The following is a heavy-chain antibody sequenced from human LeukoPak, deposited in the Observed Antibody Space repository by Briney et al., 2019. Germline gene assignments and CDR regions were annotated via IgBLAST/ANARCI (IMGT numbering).Heavy chain of an antibody. V-gene: IGHV3-7*01. CDR3: ARARGGYCSSTSCSIGARYFQH. J-gene: IGHJ1*01. CDR2: IKQDGSEK. CDR1: GFTFSSYW. Sequence: PGGSLRLSCAASGFTFSSYWMSWVRQAPGKGLEWVANIKQDGSEKYYVDSVKGRFTISRDNAKNSLYLQMNSLRAEDTAVYYCARARGGYCSSTSCSIGARYFQHWGQGTLVTVSP. D-gene: IGHD2-2*01.